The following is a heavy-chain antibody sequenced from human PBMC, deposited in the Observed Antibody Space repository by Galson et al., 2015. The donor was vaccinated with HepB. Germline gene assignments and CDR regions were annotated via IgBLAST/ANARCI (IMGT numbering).Heavy chain of an antibody. CDR2: INPKSGGT. CDR3: ARSPEEQWLVKTLGWFDP. Sequence: SVKVSCKASGYTFTSYYMHWVRQAPGQGLEWVGRINPKSGGTNYEQRFQGRVTVTWDTSISTAYMELSRLTSDDTAVYYCARSPEEQWLVKTLGWFDPWGQGTLVTVSS. V-gene: IGHV1-2*06. D-gene: IGHD6-19*01. J-gene: IGHJ5*02. CDR1: GYTFTSYY.